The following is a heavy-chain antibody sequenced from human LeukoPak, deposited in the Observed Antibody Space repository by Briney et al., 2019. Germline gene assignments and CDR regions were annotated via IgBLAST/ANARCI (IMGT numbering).Heavy chain of an antibody. D-gene: IGHD4-17*01. Sequence: ASVKVSCKASAYTFTKYGITWVRQAPGQGLEWMGWINAYGDNTNYAQEFQGRVTMTTDTSTSTAYLELRSLRSDDTAVYYCARDRMRRDYGDYGVYYYMDVWGKGTTVTISS. V-gene: IGHV1-18*01. CDR2: INAYGDNT. CDR1: AYTFTKYG. CDR3: ARDRMRRDYGDYGVYYYMDV. J-gene: IGHJ6*03.